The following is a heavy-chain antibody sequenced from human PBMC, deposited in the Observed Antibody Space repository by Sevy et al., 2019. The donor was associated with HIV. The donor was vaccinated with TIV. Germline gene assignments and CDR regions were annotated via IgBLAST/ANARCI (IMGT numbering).Heavy chain of an antibody. Sequence: GESLKISCAASGFTFSSYAIHWVRQTPGKGLEWVAVISYDGNNKYYADSVKGRFTVSRDNSKNTLYAQMNSLRAEDTAVYYCAKDHNLWSEGGFLHHWGQGTLFTVSS. D-gene: IGHD3-10*01. CDR2: ISYDGNNK. J-gene: IGHJ1*01. CDR1: GFTFSSYA. V-gene: IGHV3-30*18. CDR3: AKDHNLWSEGGFLHH.